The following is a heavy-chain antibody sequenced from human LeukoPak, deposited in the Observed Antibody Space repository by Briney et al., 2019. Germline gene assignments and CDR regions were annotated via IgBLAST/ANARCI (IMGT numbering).Heavy chain of an antibody. V-gene: IGHV3-21*01. D-gene: IGHD3-22*01. CDR3: ARDYYDSSASATFDY. Sequence: GGSLRLSCAASGFTFSSYAMNWVRQAPGKGLEWVSSISSDKSYIKYADSVKGRFSISRDNTKNSLFLEMRSLRVEDTAVYFCARDYYDSSASATFDYWGQGNLVTVS. CDR2: ISSDKSYI. CDR1: GFTFSSYA. J-gene: IGHJ4*02.